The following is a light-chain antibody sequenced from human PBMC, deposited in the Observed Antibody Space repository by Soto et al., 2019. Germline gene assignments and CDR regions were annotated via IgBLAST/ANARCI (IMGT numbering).Light chain of an antibody. V-gene: IGLV2-23*01. Sequence: QSALTQPASVSGSPGQSITISCTGTSSDVGSYNLVSWYQQHPGKAPKLMIYEGSERPSGVSNRFSGSKSGNTASLTISGLQAEDEADYYCCSYAGSSTYVFGTGTK. CDR3: CSYAGSSTYV. CDR1: SSDVGSYNL. J-gene: IGLJ1*01. CDR2: EGS.